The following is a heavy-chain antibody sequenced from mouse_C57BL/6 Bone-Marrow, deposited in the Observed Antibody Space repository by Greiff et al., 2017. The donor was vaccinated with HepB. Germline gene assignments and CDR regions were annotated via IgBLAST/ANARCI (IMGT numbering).Heavy chain of an antibody. CDR2: IDPSDSYT. CDR3: ARNEYGGYDQAWFAY. D-gene: IGHD2-2*01. J-gene: IGHJ3*01. V-gene: IGHV1-69*01. Sequence: VQLQQPGAELVMPGASVKLSCKASGYTFTSYWMHWVKQRPGQGLEWIGEIDPSDSYTNYNQKFKGKSTLTVDKSSSTAYMQLSSLTYEDSAVYYCARNEYGGYDQAWFAYWGQGTLVTVSA. CDR1: GYTFTSYW.